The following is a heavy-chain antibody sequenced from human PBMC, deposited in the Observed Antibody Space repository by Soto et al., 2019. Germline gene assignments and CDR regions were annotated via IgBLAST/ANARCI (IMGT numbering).Heavy chain of an antibody. J-gene: IGHJ4*02. CDR1: GVTFTDHA. D-gene: IGHD6-19*01. Sequence: GGSLRLSCAASGVTFTDHAMTGVRQAPGKGLEWVSTTSNNGDRTFYADSVKGRFTVSTDRTNNTLYLQMNSLRADDTAVYFCARPPLYSNGGYFDSWGQGTLVTVSS. CDR3: ARPPLYSNGGYFDS. CDR2: TSNNGDRT. V-gene: IGHV3-23*01.